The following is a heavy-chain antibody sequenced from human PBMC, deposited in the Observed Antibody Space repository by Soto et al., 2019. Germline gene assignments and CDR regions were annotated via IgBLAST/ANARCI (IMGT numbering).Heavy chain of an antibody. D-gene: IGHD3-3*01. CDR1: GGSFSGYY. CDR3: ARGDYDFWSGCRPFDY. V-gene: IGHV4-34*01. CDR2: INHSGST. Sequence: SETLSLTCAVYGGSFSGYYWSWIRQPPGKGLEWIGEINHSGSTNYNPSLKSRVTISVDTSKNQFSLKLSSVTAADTAVYYCARGDYDFWSGCRPFDYWGQGTLVTVSS. J-gene: IGHJ4*02.